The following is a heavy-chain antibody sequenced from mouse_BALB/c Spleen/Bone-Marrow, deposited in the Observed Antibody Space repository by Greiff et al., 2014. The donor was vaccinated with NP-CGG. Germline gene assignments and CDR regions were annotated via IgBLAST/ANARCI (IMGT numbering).Heavy chain of an antibody. CDR1: GYTFSNYY. V-gene: IGHV1S81*02. D-gene: IGHD1-1*01. CDR3: TRSNYGYWYFDV. CDR2: SNPSNGGS. J-gene: IGHJ1*01. Sequence: QVQLQQSGAELVKPGASVKLSCKASGYTFSNYYMYWVKRRPGQGLEWIGESNPSNGGSNFNEKFKSKATLTVDKSSSTAYMQLSSLTSEDSAVYYCTRSNYGYWYFDVWGAGTTVTVSS.